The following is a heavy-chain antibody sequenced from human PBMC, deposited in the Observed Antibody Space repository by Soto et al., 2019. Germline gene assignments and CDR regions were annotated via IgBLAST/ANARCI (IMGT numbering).Heavy chain of an antibody. Sequence: SVKLSSKASGFAFTSSAMQWVRQARGQSLEWIGWIVVDSGNTNYAQKFQERVTITRDMSTSTAYMELSSLRSEDTAVYYCAAIRVPAIRYYHYYGNVWGKVSTFRVSS. J-gene: IGHJ6*03. D-gene: IGHD2-2*01. CDR2: IVVDSGNT. V-gene: IGHV1-58*02. CDR1: GFAFTSSA. CDR3: AAIRVPAIRYYHYYGNV.